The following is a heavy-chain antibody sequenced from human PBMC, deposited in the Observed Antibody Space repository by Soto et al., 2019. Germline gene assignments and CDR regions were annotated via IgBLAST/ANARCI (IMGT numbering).Heavy chain of an antibody. CDR2: IYPGDSDT. D-gene: IGHD3-22*01. CDR1: GYSFTSYW. Sequence: PGESLKISCKGSGYSFTSYWIGWVRQMPGKGLEWMGIIYPGDSDTRYSPSFQGQVTISADKSISTAYLQWSSLKASDTAMYYCARQSNYFDSGVFSPVDVLDFGGKGTMVPVS. CDR3: ARQSNYFDSGVFSPVDVLDF. V-gene: IGHV5-51*01. J-gene: IGHJ3*01.